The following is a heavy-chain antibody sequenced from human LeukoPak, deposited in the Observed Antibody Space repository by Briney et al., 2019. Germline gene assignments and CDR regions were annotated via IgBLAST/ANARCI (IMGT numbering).Heavy chain of an antibody. CDR1: GGSISSGGYS. J-gene: IGHJ5*02. D-gene: IGHD6-19*01. V-gene: IGHV4-61*08. Sequence: SETLSLTCAVSGGSISSGGYSWSWIRQPPGKGLEWIGYIYYSGSTNYNPSLKSRVTISVDTSKNQFSLKLSSVTAADTAVYYCARERLGIAVNPWGQGTLATVSS. CDR3: ARERLGIAVNP. CDR2: IYYSGST.